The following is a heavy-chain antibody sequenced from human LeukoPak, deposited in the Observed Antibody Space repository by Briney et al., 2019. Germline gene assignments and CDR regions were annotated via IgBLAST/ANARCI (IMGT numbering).Heavy chain of an antibody. J-gene: IGHJ4*02. D-gene: IGHD3-10*01. CDR1: GFTLSNYW. CDR3: ARDPRGDGSSTFGF. V-gene: IGHV3-74*01. CDR2: IKGDGTIT. Sequence: GGSLRLPCTVSGFTLSNYWMHWVRQAPGEGPVWVSRIKGDGTITDYADSVEGRFTVSRDNAKNTLYLQVHSLRAEDTAVYYCARDPRGDGSSTFGFWGQGTLVTVSS.